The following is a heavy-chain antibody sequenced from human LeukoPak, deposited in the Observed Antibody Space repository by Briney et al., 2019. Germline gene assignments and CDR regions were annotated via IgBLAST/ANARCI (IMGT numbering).Heavy chain of an antibody. CDR3: AKDRLLLARGVIDAFDI. Sequence: PGTSLRLSCAASGFSFNGYGMHWVRQAPGKGLEWVALIWYDASNEYYADSVKGRFTISRDNSKNTLYLQMNSLRAEDTAVYYCAKDRLLLARGVIDAFDIWGQGTMVTVSS. D-gene: IGHD3-10*01. CDR1: GFSFNGYG. J-gene: IGHJ3*02. CDR2: IWYDASNE. V-gene: IGHV3-33*06.